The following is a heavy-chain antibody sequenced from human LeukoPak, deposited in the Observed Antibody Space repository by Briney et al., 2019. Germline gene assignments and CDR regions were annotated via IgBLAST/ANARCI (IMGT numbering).Heavy chain of an antibody. J-gene: IGHJ3*02. CDR3: ATDSPDSRDAFDI. CDR2: FDPEDGET. V-gene: IGHV1-24*01. Sequence: ASVKVSCKVSGYTLTELSMHWVRQAPGKGLEWMGGFDPEDGETIYAQKFQGRVTMTEDTSTDTAYMELSSLRSEDTAVYYGATDSPDSRDAFDIWGQGTMVTVSS. CDR1: GYTLTELS. D-gene: IGHD1-14*01.